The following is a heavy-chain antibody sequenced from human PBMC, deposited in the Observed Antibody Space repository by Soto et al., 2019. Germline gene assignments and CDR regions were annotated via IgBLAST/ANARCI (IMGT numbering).Heavy chain of an antibody. CDR2: IIPIFGTA. J-gene: IGHJ4*02. CDR1: GGTFSSYA. D-gene: IGHD6-13*01. CDR3: ARDGHSKAFDY. V-gene: IGHV1-69*06. Sequence: RASVKVSCKASGGTFSSYAISWVRQAPGQGLEWMGGIIPIFGTANYAQKFQGRVTITADKSTSTAYMELSSLRSEDTAVYYCARDGHSKAFDYWGQGTLVTVSS.